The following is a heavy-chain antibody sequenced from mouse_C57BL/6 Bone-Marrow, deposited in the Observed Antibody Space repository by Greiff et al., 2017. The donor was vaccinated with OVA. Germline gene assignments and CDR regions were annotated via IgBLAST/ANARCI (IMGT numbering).Heavy chain of an antibody. CDR1: GYTFTSYD. V-gene: IGHV1-85*01. D-gene: IGHD6-1*01. CDR3: AFAKGAWFAY. J-gene: IGHJ3*01. Sequence: VKLMESGPELVKPGASVKLSCKASGYTFTSYDINWVKQRPGQGLEWIGWIYPRDGSTKYNEKFKGKATLTVDTSSSTAYMELHSLTSEDSAVYFCAFAKGAWFAYWGQGTLVTVSA. CDR2: IYPRDGST.